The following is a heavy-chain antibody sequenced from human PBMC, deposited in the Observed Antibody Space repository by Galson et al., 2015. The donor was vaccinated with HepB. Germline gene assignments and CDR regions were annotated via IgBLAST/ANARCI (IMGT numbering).Heavy chain of an antibody. CDR1: GGTFSSYG. D-gene: IGHD3-9*01. CDR3: ARGVYYDILTGYMGYYYYYGMDV. CDR2: ISAYNGNT. J-gene: IGHJ6*02. V-gene: IGHV1-18*01. Sequence: SVKVSCKASGGTFSSYGISWVRQAPGQGLEWMGWISAYNGNTNYAQKLQGRVTMTTDTSTSTAYMELRSLRSDDTAVYYCARGVYYDILTGYMGYYYYYGMDVWGQGTTVTVSS.